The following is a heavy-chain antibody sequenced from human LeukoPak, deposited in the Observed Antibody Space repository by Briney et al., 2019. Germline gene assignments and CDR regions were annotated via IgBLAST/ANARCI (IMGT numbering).Heavy chain of an antibody. CDR2: IHRSGSP. D-gene: IGHD1-14*01. CDR1: GFTFSSYSM. J-gene: IGHJ4*02. Sequence: GSLRLSCAASGFTFSSYSMNWVRQPPGKGLEWIGEIHRSGSPNYNPSLQSRVTISIDRSRNQIVLELSSVTAADTAFYYCAREILGGFNPGAYWGQGTLVTVSS. CDR3: AREILGGFNPGAY. V-gene: IGHV4-4*02.